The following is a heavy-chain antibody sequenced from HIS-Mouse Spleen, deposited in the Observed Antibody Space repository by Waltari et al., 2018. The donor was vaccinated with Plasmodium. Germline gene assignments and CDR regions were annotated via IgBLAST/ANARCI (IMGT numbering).Heavy chain of an antibody. CDR1: GFTFSNAW. CDR3: TTGLGAFDI. J-gene: IGHJ3*02. CDR2: IKSKTDGGTT. V-gene: IGHV3-15*01. Sequence: EVQLVESGGGLVKPGGSLRLSCAASGFTFSNAWMSRVGQAPGKGRGWVGRIKSKTDGGTTDYAASVEGRFTISRDDSKNTLYLQMNSLKTEDTAVYYCTTGLGAFDIWGQGTMVTVSS.